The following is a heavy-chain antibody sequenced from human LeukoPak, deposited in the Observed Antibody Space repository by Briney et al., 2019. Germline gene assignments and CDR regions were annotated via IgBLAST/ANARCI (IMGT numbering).Heavy chain of an antibody. J-gene: IGHJ4*02. CDR3: ARSMDDFWSGYYP. Sequence: SETLSLTXAVYGGSFSGYYWSWIRQPPGKGLEWIGEINHSGSTNYNPSLKSRVTISVDTSKNQFSLKLSSVTAADTAVYYCARSMDDFWSGYYPWGQGTLVTVSS. V-gene: IGHV4-34*01. D-gene: IGHD3-3*01. CDR1: GGSFSGYY. CDR2: INHSGST.